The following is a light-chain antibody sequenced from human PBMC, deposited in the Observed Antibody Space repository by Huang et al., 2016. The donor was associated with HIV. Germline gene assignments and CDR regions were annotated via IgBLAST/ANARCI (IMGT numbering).Light chain of an antibody. CDR2: GAS. J-gene: IGKJ5*01. CDR3: QQYDNGPIA. V-gene: IGKV3-15*01. CDR1: QSVSRN. Sequence: EIVMTQSPATLSVSPGERATLSCRASQSVSRNLAWYQQKHGQAPRLLIYGASTRVTGVPARFSGSGSGTEFTLTISSLQSEDFAVYYCQQYDNGPIAFGQGTRLEI.